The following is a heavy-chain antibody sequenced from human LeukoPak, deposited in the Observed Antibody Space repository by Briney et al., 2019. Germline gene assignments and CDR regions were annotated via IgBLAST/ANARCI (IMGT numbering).Heavy chain of an antibody. V-gene: IGHV4-34*01. CDR3: ARGLGVVTHFDY. D-gene: IGHD3-3*01. J-gene: IGHJ4*02. Sequence: SETLSLTCAVYGVSFSGYYWSWIRQPPGKGLEWIGEINHSGSTNYNPSLKSRVTISVDTSKNQFSLKLSSVTAADTAVYYCARGLGVVTHFDYWGQGTLVTVSS. CDR2: INHSGST. CDR1: GVSFSGYY.